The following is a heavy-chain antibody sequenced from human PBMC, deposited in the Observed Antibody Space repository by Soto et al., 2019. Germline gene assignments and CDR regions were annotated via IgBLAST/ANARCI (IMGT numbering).Heavy chain of an antibody. CDR2: INKDGSYR. CDR3: ARGGLEPFDY. CDR1: GFTFSDEW. Sequence: EVQLVESGGGLVQPGGSLRLSCATSGFTFSDEWMHWVRQAPGKGLVWVSRINKDGSYRNYADFVEGRFTIFRDDAKSGLYLQLDRLRVEDTAVYYCARGGLEPFDYLGQGALVTVSP. J-gene: IGHJ4*02. V-gene: IGHV3-74*01. D-gene: IGHD1-1*01.